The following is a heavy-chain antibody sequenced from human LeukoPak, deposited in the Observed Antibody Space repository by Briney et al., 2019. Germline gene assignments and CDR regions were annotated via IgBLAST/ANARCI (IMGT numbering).Heavy chain of an antibody. D-gene: IGHD3-16*02. V-gene: IGHV5-51*01. CDR3: ARQGGIVINDAFDI. J-gene: IGHJ3*02. CDR2: IYPGDSDT. CDR1: GYSFPTYW. Sequence: GESLKISCKGSGYSFPTYWIGWVRQMPGKGLEWMGIIYPGDSDTRYSPSFQGQVTMSADKSITTAYLQWSSLKTSDTAIYYCARQGGIVINDAFDIWGQGTMVTVSS.